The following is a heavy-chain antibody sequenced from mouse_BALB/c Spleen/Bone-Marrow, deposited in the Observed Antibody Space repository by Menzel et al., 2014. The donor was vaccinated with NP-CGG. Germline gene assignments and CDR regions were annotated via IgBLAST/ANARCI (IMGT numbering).Heavy chain of an antibody. CDR3: ARAEGKLLRRLFAY. J-gene: IGHJ3*01. CDR1: GFTFSSYD. D-gene: IGHD1-2*01. Sequence: EVQLVESGGGLVKPGGSLKLSCAASGFTFSSYDMSWVRQSPEKRLEWVAEISSGGSYTYYPENVTGRFTISRDNAKNTLYLEMSSLRSEDTAMYYCARAEGKLLRRLFAYWGQGTLVTVSA. CDR2: ISSGGSYT. V-gene: IGHV5-9-4*01.